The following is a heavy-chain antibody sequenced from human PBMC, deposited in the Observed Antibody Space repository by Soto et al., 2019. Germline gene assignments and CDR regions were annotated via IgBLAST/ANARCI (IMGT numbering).Heavy chain of an antibody. Sequence: VGSLILSWAASEFTFSSYGMHWVRQASGKGLEWVAVIWYDGSNKYYADSVKGQFTISRDNSKNTLYLQMNSLRAEDTAVYYCATSGSSGWYEWHLDDYYGMDVWGQGTTVTVSS. D-gene: IGHD6-19*01. V-gene: IGHV3-33*01. J-gene: IGHJ6*02. CDR2: IWYDGSNK. CDR1: EFTFSSYG. CDR3: ATSGSSGWYEWHLDDYYGMDV.